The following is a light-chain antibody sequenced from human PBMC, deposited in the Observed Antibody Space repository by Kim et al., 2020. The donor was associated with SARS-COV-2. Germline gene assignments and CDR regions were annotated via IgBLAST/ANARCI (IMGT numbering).Light chain of an antibody. Sequence: QSSTISCTGTSSDVGGYNYVSWYQQHPGKAPKLMIYDVSNRPSGVSNRFSGSKSGNTASLTISGLQAEDEADYYCSSYTSSSTLRVFGGGTQLTVL. CDR1: SSDVGGYNY. CDR3: SSYTSSSTLRV. J-gene: IGLJ2*01. CDR2: DVS. V-gene: IGLV2-14*03.